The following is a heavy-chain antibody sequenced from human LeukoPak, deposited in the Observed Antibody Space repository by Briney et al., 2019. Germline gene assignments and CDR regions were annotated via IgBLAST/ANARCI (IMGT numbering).Heavy chain of an antibody. CDR1: GLTFSSYS. Sequence: GGSLRLSCAVSGLTFSSYSMNWVRQAPGKGLEWVSHISESSSSKHYADSVRGRFTVSRDNAKNSLYLQMNSLRAEDTAVYYCARDGGGPDAFDIRGQGTMVTVSS. CDR3: ARDGGGPDAFDI. V-gene: IGHV3-48*01. J-gene: IGHJ3*02. CDR2: ISESSSSK.